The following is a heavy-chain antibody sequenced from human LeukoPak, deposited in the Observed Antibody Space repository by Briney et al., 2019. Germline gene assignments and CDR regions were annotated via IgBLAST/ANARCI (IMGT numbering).Heavy chain of an antibody. CDR2: ISGSGGST. CDR1: GFPFSSYW. J-gene: IGHJ4*02. Sequence: GGSLRLSCVASGFPFSSYWMTWVRQAPGKGLEWVSAISGSGGSTYYADSAKGRFTISRDNSKNTLYLQMNSLRAEDTAVYYCAKGGEMIALGYWGQGTLVTVSS. D-gene: IGHD3-22*01. V-gene: IGHV3-23*01. CDR3: AKGGEMIALGY.